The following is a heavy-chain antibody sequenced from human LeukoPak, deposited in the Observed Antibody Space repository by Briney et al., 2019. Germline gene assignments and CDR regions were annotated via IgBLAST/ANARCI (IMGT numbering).Heavy chain of an antibody. CDR3: ARQLRNYFDY. CDR2: ISYDGSNK. CDR1: GFTFSSYA. Sequence: GRSLRLSCAASGFTFSSYAMHWVRQAPGKGLEWVAVISYDGSNKYYADSVKGRFTISRDNSKNTLYLQMNSLRAEDTAVYYCARQLRNYFDYWGQGTLVTVSS. J-gene: IGHJ4*02. V-gene: IGHV3-30-3*01.